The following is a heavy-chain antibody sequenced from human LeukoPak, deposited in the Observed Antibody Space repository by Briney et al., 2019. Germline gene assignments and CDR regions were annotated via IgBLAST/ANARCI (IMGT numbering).Heavy chain of an antibody. CDR2: INPNSGGT. D-gene: IGHD2-2*01. CDR3: ARGLDIVVVPAAPSFDY. CDR1: GYTFTGYY. J-gene: IGHJ4*02. Sequence: ASVKVSCKASGYTFTGYYMHWVRQAPGQGLEWMGWINPNSGGTNYAQKFQGRVTMTRDTSISTAYMELSRLRSDDTAVYYCARGLDIVVVPAAPSFDYWGQGTLVTVSS. V-gene: IGHV1-2*02.